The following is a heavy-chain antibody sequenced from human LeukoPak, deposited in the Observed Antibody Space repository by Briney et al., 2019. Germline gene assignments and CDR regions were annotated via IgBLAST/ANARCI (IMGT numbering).Heavy chain of an antibody. CDR2: IYYSGST. V-gene: IGHV4-39*01. J-gene: IGHJ4*02. Sequence: SETLSLTCTVSGGSISSGGYYWGWIRQPPGKGLEWIGSIYYSGSTYYNPSLKSRVTISVDTSRKQFSLKLSSVTAADTAVYYCARAYDFWSGYYHRGFDYWGQGTLVTVSS. CDR1: GGSISSGGYY. CDR3: ARAYDFWSGYYHRGFDY. D-gene: IGHD3-3*01.